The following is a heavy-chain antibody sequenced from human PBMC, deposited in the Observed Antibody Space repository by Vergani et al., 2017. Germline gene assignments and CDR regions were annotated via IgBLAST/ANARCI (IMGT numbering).Heavy chain of an antibody. D-gene: IGHD1-14*01. CDR1: GFTFSSYA. CDR2: ISYDGSKK. J-gene: IGHJ6*03. Sequence: QVQLVESGGGVVQPGRSLRLSCAASGFTFSSYAMHWVRQAPGKGLEWVAVISYDGSKKNYADSVKGRFTISRDNSKNTLYLQMYSLRAEDTAVYYCARGSIDSVNVPGLHYMDVWGKGTTVTVSS. V-gene: IGHV3-30-3*01. CDR3: ARGSIDSVNVPGLHYMDV.